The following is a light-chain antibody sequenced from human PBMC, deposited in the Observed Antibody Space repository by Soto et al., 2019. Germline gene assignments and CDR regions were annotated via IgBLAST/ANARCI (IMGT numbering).Light chain of an antibody. Sequence: NFMLTQPHSVSESPGKTVTSSCTRSSGSIASNYVQWYQQRPGSAPTTVIYEDNQRPSGVPDRFSGSIDSSSNSASLTISGLKTEDEADYYCQSYVSSNPHVVFGGGTKLTVL. CDR3: QSYVSSNPHVV. J-gene: IGLJ2*01. CDR2: EDN. V-gene: IGLV6-57*04. CDR1: SGSIASNY.